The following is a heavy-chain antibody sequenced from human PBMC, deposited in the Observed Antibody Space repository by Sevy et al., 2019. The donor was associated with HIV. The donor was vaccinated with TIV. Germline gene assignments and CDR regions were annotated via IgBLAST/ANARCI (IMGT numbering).Heavy chain of an antibody. CDR3: ITDPAYRGYDEEVINYYFYGMDV. Sequence: GGYLRLSCTASGFTFSSAWMSWVRQAPGKGLEWVGRIKSEFDGGAIDYAAPVKGRFSISREDSKTTVYLQMNSLKTDDTAVYYCITDPAYRGYDEEVINYYFYGMDVWGQGTTVTVSS. CDR2: IKSEFDGGAI. CDR1: GFTFSSAW. D-gene: IGHD5-12*01. V-gene: IGHV3-15*01. J-gene: IGHJ6*02.